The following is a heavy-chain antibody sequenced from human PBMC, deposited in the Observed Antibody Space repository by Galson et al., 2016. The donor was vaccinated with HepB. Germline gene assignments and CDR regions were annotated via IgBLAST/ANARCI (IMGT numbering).Heavy chain of an antibody. CDR3: AALGYFDPYAFDI. J-gene: IGHJ3*02. Sequence: SVKVSCKASGFTFTSSAVQWVRQARGQRLEWIGWIVVGSGNTNYAKKFQERVTITRDMSTSTAYLELSSLRSEDTAVYYCAALGYFDPYAFDIWGQGTMVTVSS. CDR2: IVVGSGNT. CDR1: GFTFTSSA. D-gene: IGHD3-9*01. V-gene: IGHV1-58*01.